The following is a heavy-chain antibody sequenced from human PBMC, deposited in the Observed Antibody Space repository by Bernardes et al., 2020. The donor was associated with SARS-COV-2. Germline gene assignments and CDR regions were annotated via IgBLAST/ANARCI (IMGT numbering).Heavy chain of an antibody. CDR2: IYPGDSDT. Sequence: GEALTLSCKASGYTFTNYWIGWVRQMPGTGLDWMGIIYPGDSDTRYSPSFQGQVTISADKSMNTAYLQWSSLKASDTAMYYCARSDTWANKNYYSLDVWGKGTMVTVSS. CDR3: ARSDTWANKNYYSLDV. D-gene: IGHD2-21*02. V-gene: IGHV5-51*01. CDR1: GYTFTNYW. J-gene: IGHJ6*04.